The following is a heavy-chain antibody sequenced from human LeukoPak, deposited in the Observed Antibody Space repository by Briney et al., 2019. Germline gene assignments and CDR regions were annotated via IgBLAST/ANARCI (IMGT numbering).Heavy chain of an antibody. V-gene: IGHV1-18*01. D-gene: IGHD6-13*01. Sequence: ASVKVSCKTSGYTFTNYGINWVRQAPGQGLEWIGWITTYNGDTNYAQKLQGRVTMTRDMSTSTVYMELSSLRSEDTAIYYCAREGRGVPGAIAAVKGFDYWGQGTLVTVSS. J-gene: IGHJ4*02. CDR2: ITTYNGDT. CDR1: GYTFTNYG. CDR3: AREGRGVPGAIAAVKGFDY.